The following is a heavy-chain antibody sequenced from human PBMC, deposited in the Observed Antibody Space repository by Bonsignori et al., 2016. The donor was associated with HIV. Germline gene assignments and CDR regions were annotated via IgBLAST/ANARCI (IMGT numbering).Heavy chain of an antibody. D-gene: IGHD6-19*01. CDR3: AKAGVSD. Sequence: GGSLRLSCAASGFTFNTNAMSWVRQAPGQGLEWLAAITSGGDTTYYADSVRGRFTISRDNSKNTLYLQMNTLRAEDSALYYCAKAGVSDWGQGTLVTVSS. CDR2: ITSGGDTT. CDR1: GFTFNTNA. J-gene: IGHJ4*02. V-gene: IGHV3-23*01.